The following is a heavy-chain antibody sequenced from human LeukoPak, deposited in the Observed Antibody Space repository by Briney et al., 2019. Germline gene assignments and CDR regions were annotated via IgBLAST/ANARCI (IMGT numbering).Heavy chain of an antibody. CDR1: GGSISSGSYY. Sequence: PSETLSLTCTVSGGSISSGSYYWSWIRQPAGKGLEWIGRIYTSGSTNYNPSLKSRVTISVDTSKNQFSLKLSSVTAADTAVYYCARDRVVGATDDAFDIWGQGTMVTVSS. V-gene: IGHV4-61*02. CDR3: ARDRVVGATDDAFDI. D-gene: IGHD1-26*01. CDR2: IYTSGST. J-gene: IGHJ3*02.